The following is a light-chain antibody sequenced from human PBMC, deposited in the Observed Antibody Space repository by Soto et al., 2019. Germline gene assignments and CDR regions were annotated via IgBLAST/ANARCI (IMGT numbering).Light chain of an antibody. J-gene: IGKJ3*01. Sequence: EIVLTQSPGTLSLSPGERATLSCRASQSVSSSYLAWYQQKPGQAPRLLIYGASSRATGIPDRFSGSGSGTDFTLTISRLEPEDFAVYYCQQYGSSRGITFGPGTKEDIK. V-gene: IGKV3-20*01. CDR2: GAS. CDR3: QQYGSSRGIT. CDR1: QSVSSSY.